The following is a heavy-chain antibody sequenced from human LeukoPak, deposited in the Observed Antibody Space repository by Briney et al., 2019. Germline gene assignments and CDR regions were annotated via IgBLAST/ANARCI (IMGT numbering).Heavy chain of an antibody. D-gene: IGHD3-3*01. V-gene: IGHV3-64D*06. Sequence: PGGSLRLSCSASGFIFSTYAMHWVRKAPGKGLEYVSAISNNGYITYYADSVKGRFTISRDNSKKTLFLQMSSLRAEDTAVYFCVKAGVEDDWYFDLWGRGTLVTVSS. CDR1: GFIFSTYA. CDR2: ISNNGYIT. CDR3: VKAGVEDDWYFDL. J-gene: IGHJ2*01.